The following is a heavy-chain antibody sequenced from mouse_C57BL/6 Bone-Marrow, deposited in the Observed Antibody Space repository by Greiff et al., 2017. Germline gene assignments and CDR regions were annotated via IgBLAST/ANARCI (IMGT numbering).Heavy chain of an antibody. CDR2: IDPSDSYT. V-gene: IGHV1-50*01. CDR1: GYTFTSYW. Sequence: QVQLQQSGAELVKPGASVKLSCKASGYTFTSYWMQWVKQRPGQGLEWIGEIDPSDSYTNYNQKFKGKATLTVDTSSSTAYMQLSSLTSEDSAVYYCAREPYFDYWGQGTTLTVSS. J-gene: IGHJ2*01. CDR3: AREPYFDY.